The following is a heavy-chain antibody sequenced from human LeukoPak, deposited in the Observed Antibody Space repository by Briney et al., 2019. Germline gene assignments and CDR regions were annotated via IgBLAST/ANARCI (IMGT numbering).Heavy chain of an antibody. CDR2: IYYSGST. J-gene: IGHJ5*02. V-gene: IGHV4-30-4*08. Sequence: SETLTLTCAVYGGSFSGYYWSWLRQPPGKGLEWIGYIYYSGSTYYNPSLKSRVTISVDTSKNQFSLKLSSVTAADTAVYYCATQTYWGYQLWGFDRWGQGTLVTVSS. CDR1: GGSFSGYY. CDR3: ATQTYWGYQLWGFDR. D-gene: IGHD2-2*01.